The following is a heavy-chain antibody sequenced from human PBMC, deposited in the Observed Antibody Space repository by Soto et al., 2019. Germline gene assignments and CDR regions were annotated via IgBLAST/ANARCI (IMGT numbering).Heavy chain of an antibody. V-gene: IGHV1-8*01. D-gene: IGHD6-19*01. CDR3: ARGPLAVARKGNWFDP. J-gene: IGHJ5*02. Sequence: QVQLVQSGAEVKKPGASVKVSCTASGYTFTSYDINWVRQATGQGLEWMGWMNPNSGNTGYAQKFQGRVTMTRNTSISTAYMELSSLRSEDTAVYYCARGPLAVARKGNWFDPWGQGTLVTVSS. CDR1: GYTFTSYD. CDR2: MNPNSGNT.